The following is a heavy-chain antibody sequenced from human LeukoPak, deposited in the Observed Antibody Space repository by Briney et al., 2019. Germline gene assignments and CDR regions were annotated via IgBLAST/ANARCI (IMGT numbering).Heavy chain of an antibody. CDR1: GYIFTNYW. CDR2: IYPGDSDT. J-gene: IGHJ4*02. D-gene: IGHD7-27*01. CDR3: ARRLTAEV. Sequence: NPGEPLKISCKASGYIFTNYWIGWVRQLPGEGLEWMGIIYPGDSDTTYSPSFQGQVTISADNSINTAYLQWSSLKASDTAIYYCARRLTAEVWGQGTLVTVSS. V-gene: IGHV5-51*01.